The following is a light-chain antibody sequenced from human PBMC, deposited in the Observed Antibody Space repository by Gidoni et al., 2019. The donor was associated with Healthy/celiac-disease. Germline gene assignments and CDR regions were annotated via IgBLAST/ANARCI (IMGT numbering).Light chain of an antibody. Sequence: ESVLTQSPGTLSLSPGERATLSCRASQSVSSSYLAWYQQKPSQAPRLLIYGASSRATGIPDRFSSSGSGTDFTLTISRLEPEDFAVYYCQQYGSSPRTFGQGTKVEIK. CDR2: GAS. J-gene: IGKJ1*01. CDR3: QQYGSSPRT. V-gene: IGKV3-20*01. CDR1: QSVSSSY.